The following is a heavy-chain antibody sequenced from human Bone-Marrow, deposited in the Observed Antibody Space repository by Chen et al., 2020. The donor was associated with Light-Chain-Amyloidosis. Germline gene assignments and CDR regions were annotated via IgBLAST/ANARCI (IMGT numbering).Heavy chain of an antibody. CDR3: AEINTN. Sequence: EVQLVESGGGLVQPGGSLRLFCVASGFTFSSHWMSWVRQAPGKGLEWVANIKQGGSEKYYADSVKCRFTISRDNAKNSLYLQMNSLRAEDTAVYYCAEINTNWGQGTLVTVSS. CDR2: IKQGGSEK. J-gene: IGHJ4*02. CDR1: GFTFSSHW. V-gene: IGHV3-7*01.